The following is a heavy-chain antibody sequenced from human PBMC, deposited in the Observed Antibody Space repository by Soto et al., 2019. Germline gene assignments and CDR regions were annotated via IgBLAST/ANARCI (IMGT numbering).Heavy chain of an antibody. CDR2: ISDRGQSV. J-gene: IGHJ3*01. CDR3: AAAIGPGGLVREISFAL. V-gene: IGHV3-23*01. Sequence: EVQLLESGGRLVQPGGSLRLSCAASGFTFSSYAMSWVRQAPGKGLEWVSSISDRGQSVFFADSVKGRFTISRDNSNNTLYLPMNSLRADDTAVHYCAAAIGPGGLVREISFALWGQGTMVTVSS. CDR1: GFTFSSYA. D-gene: IGHD2-21*01.